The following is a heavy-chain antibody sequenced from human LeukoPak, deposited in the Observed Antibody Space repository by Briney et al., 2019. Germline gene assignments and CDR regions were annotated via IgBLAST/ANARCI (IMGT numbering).Heavy chain of an antibody. CDR1: GFTVSTNY. V-gene: IGHV3-53*01. Sequence: GGSLGLSCAASGFTVSTNYMSWVRQAPGRGLEWVSVIHSDGSTHYADSVKGRFTTSRDNSKNTVYLQMNSLRTEDTAMYNCARGGAFDTWGQGTMVTVSS. CDR3: ARGGAFDT. D-gene: IGHD3-10*01. CDR2: IHSDGST. J-gene: IGHJ3*02.